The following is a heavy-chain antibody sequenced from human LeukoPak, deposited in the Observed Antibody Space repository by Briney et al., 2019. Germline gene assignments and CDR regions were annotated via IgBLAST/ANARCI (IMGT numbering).Heavy chain of an antibody. CDR3: AKGGYYDILTGYDY. CDR1: GFTFSSYW. Sequence: GGSLRLSCAASGFTFSSYWMHWVRQAPGKGLEWVAVISYDGSNKYYADSVKGRFTISRDNSKNTLYLQMNSLRAEDTAVYYCAKGGYYDILTGYDYWGQGTLVTVSS. V-gene: IGHV3-30*18. D-gene: IGHD3-9*01. J-gene: IGHJ4*02. CDR2: ISYDGSNK.